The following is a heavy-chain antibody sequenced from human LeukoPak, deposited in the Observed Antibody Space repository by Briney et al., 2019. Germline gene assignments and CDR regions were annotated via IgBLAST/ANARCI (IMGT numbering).Heavy chain of an antibody. CDR3: AREGIAAAGQYIIDY. V-gene: IGHV1-2*06. CDR2: INPNSGGT. D-gene: IGHD6-13*01. CDR1: GYTFTGYY. Sequence: ASVKVSCKASGYTFTGYYMHWVRQAPGQGLEWMGRINPNSGGTNYAQKFQGRVTMTRDTSISTAYMELSRLRSDDTAVYYCAREGIAAAGQYIIDYWGRGTLVTVSS. J-gene: IGHJ4*02.